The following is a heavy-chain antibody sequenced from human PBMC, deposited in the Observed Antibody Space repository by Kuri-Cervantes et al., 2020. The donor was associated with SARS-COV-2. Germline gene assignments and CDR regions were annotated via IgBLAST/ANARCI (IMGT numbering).Heavy chain of an antibody. CDR1: GGSFSGYY. CDR2: INHSGST. V-gene: IGHV4-34*01. CDR3: ARAYSSSGRHYYGMDV. D-gene: IGHD6-13*01. J-gene: IGHJ6*02. Sequence: GSLRLSCAVYGGSFSGYYWSWIRQPPGKRLEWIGEINHSGSTNYNPSLKSRVTISVDTSKNQFSLKLSSVTAADTAVYYCARAYSSSGRHYYGMDVWGQGTTVTVSS.